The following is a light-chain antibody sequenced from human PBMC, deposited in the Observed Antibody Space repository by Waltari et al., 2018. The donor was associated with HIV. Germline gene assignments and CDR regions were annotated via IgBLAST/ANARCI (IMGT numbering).Light chain of an antibody. J-gene: IGLJ1*01. CDR3: AAWNDRLSGYV. CDR1: SSNIGRNY. Sequence: QSVLTQPPSASGTPGQRVTISCSGSSSNIGRNYVYWSQQLPGTAPKLLIYTNNQRPSGVPDRFSGSKSGTSAFLAISGRRSEDEADYYCAAWNDRLSGYVFGTGTKVTV. CDR2: TNN. V-gene: IGLV1-47*01.